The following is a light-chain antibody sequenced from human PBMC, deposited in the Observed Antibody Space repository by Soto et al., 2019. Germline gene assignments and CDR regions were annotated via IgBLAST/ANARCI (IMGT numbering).Light chain of an antibody. CDR3: AAWDESLSGYV. Sequence: QSVLTQPPSASGTPGQRVTISCSGSSSNIGSNYVYWYQQLPGTAPKLLIYSNNQRPSGVPDRFSGSKSGTSASLAISGLRSEDEADYSCAAWDESLSGYVFGTGTKVTV. J-gene: IGLJ1*01. CDR1: SSNIGSNY. V-gene: IGLV1-47*02. CDR2: SNN.